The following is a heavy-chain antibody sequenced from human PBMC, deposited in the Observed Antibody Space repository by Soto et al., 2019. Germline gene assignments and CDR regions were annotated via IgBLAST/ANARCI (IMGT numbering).Heavy chain of an antibody. V-gene: IGHV4-34*01. Sequence: PSETLSLTGAVYGGSFSGYYWSWIRQPPGKGLEWIGEINHSGSTNYNPSLKSRVTISVDTSKNQFSLKLSSVTAADTAVYYCARRKIAARFLYYFDYWGQGTLVTVSS. D-gene: IGHD6-6*01. CDR3: ARRKIAARFLYYFDY. CDR2: INHSGST. J-gene: IGHJ4*02. CDR1: GGSFSGYY.